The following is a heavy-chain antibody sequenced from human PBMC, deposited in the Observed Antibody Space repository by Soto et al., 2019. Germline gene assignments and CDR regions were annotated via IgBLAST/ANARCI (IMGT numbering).Heavy chain of an antibody. V-gene: IGHV5-10-1*01. Sequence: GESLKISCKGSGYSFAGYWITWVRQKPGKGIEWMGRIDPSDSQTYYSPSFRGHVTISVTKSITTVFLQWSSLRASDTAMYYCARQIYDSDTGPNFQYYFDSWGQGTPVTVSS. CDR3: ARQIYDSDTGPNFQYYFDS. CDR1: GYSFAGYW. J-gene: IGHJ4*02. D-gene: IGHD3-22*01. CDR2: IDPSDSQT.